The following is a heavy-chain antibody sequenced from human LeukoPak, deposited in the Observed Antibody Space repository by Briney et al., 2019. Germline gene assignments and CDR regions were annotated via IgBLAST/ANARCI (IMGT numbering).Heavy chain of an antibody. CDR2: INYSGMS. D-gene: IGHD3-9*01. J-gene: IGHJ5*02. V-gene: IGHV4-34*01. CDR1: GESFYGFY. Sequence: SETLSLTCAVYGESFYGFYWNWIRQPPGKGLEWIGEINYSGMSDYNPALKSRVAISADSSKRQFTLDRTSVTAADTAVYYCAIRLATSRLATATTWFDPWGQGTLVSVSS. CDR3: AIRLATSRLATATTWFDP.